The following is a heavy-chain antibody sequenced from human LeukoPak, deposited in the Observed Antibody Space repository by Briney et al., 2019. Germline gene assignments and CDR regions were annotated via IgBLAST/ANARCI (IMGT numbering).Heavy chain of an antibody. D-gene: IGHD3-22*01. CDR1: GYTFTSYG. J-gene: IGHJ4*02. CDR2: ISAYNGNA. Sequence: ASVKVSCKASGYTFTSYGISWVRQALGQGLEWMGWISAYNGNANYAQKLQGRVTMTTDTSTSTAYMELRSLRSDDTAVYYCARAEAYYYDSSGYPVGYWGQGTLVTVSS. V-gene: IGHV1-18*01. CDR3: ARAEAYYYDSSGYPVGY.